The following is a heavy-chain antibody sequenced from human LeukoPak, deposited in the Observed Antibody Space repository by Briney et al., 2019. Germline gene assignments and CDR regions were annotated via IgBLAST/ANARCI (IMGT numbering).Heavy chain of an antibody. CDR3: ARDSSGYYDGGFDY. D-gene: IGHD3-22*01. CDR2: ISYDGSNK. Sequence: GSLRLSCAASGFIFSSYAMHWVRQAPGKGLEWVAVISYDGSNKYYADSVKGRFTISRDNSKNTLYLQMNSLRAEDTAVYYCARDSSGYYDGGFDYWGQGTLVTVSS. V-gene: IGHV3-30-3*01. J-gene: IGHJ4*02. CDR1: GFIFSSYA.